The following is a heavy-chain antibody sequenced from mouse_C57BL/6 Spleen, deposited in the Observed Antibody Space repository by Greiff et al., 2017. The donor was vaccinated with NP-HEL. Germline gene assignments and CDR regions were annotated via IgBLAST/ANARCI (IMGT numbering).Heavy chain of an antibody. CDR2: IDPANGNT. D-gene: IGHD2-1*01. Sequence: VQLKQSVAELVRPGASVKLSCTASGFNIKNTYMHWVKQRPEQGLEWIGRIDPANGNTKYAPKFPGQATITADKSSNTAYLQLSSLTSEDTAIYYCAKGGLYGNYWFAYWGQGTLVTVSA. V-gene: IGHV14-3*01. CDR1: GFNIKNTY. J-gene: IGHJ3*01. CDR3: AKGGLYGNYWFAY.